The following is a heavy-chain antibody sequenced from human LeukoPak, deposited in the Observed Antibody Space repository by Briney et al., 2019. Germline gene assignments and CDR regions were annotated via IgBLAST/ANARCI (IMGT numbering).Heavy chain of an antibody. CDR2: IYYSGST. V-gene: IGHV4-59*01. Sequence: SETLSLTCTVSGGSISSYYRSWIRQPPGKGLEWIGYIYYSGSTNYNPSLKSRVTISVDTSKNQFSLKLSSVTAADTAVYYCARRNQLRYSSYYYYGMDVWGQGTTVTVSS. CDR1: GGSISSYY. CDR3: ARRNQLRYSSYYYYGMDV. J-gene: IGHJ6*02. D-gene: IGHD3-9*01.